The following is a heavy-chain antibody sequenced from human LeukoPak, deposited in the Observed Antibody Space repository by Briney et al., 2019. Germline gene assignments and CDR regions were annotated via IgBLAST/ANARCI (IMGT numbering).Heavy chain of an antibody. Sequence: PGRSLRLSCAASGFTFSSYAMQWVRQAPGKGLEWVAVISYDGSDKNYADSVKGRFTISRDNSMDTLYLQMNSLRAEDTAIYYCARDLSYDILTGSLRAYFDSWGQGTRVTVSS. V-gene: IGHV3-30*04. CDR2: ISYDGSDK. CDR3: ARDLSYDILTGSLRAYFDS. CDR1: GFTFSSYA. D-gene: IGHD3-9*01. J-gene: IGHJ4*02.